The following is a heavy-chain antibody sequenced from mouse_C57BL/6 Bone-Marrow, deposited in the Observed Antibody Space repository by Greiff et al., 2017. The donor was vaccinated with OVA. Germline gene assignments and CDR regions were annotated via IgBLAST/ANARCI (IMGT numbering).Heavy chain of an antibody. J-gene: IGHJ2*01. CDR3: ARDSYYFDY. Sequence: VQLQQSGAELVKPGASVKLSCTASGFNIKDYYMHWVKQRTEQGLEWIGRIDPEDGETKYAPKFPGKATITADTSSNTAYLQLSSLTSEDTAVYYCARDSYYFDYWGQGTTLTVSS. CDR2: IDPEDGET. V-gene: IGHV14-2*01. CDR1: GFNIKDYY.